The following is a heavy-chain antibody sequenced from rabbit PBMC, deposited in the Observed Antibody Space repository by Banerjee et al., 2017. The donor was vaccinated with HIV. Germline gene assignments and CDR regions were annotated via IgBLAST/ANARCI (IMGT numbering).Heavy chain of an antibody. J-gene: IGHJ6*01. CDR3: ARGGYGVILYYSD. Sequence: QEQLVESGGGLVQPGGSLKLSCKASGFDFSSYGVSWVRQAPGKGLEWIGYIDPVFGSTYYASWAKGRFTISKTSSTTVTLQMTSLTAADTATYFCARGGYGVILYYSDWGPGTLVTVS. CDR2: IDPVFGST. CDR1: GFDFSSYG. D-gene: IGHD1-1*01. V-gene: IGHV1S39*01.